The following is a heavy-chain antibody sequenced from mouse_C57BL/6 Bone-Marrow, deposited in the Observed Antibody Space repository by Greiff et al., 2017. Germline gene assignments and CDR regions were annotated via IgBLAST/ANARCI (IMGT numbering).Heavy chain of an antibody. CDR3: ARDGDWGPFDY. Sequence: DVKLQESGPGLVKPSQSLSLTCTVTGYSITSGYDWHWIRHFPGNKLGWMGYKSYSGSTNYNPSLKSQISITHDTSKNHFFLKLNSVTTEDTATYYCARDGDWGPFDYWGQGTTLTVSS. D-gene: IGHD4-1*01. CDR1: GYSITSGYD. CDR2: KSYSGST. J-gene: IGHJ2*01. V-gene: IGHV3-1*01.